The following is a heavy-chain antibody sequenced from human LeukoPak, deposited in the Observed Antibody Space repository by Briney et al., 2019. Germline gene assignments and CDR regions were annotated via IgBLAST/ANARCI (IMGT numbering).Heavy chain of an antibody. CDR2: ISYDGSNK. D-gene: IGHD5-18*01. V-gene: IGHV3-30-3*01. CDR1: GFTFSSYA. CDR3: ARDLGDTAMVGY. J-gene: IGHJ4*02. Sequence: GGSLRLSCAASGFTFSSYAMHWVRQAPGKGLEWVAVISYDGSNKYYADSVKGRFTISRDNSKNTLYLQMNSLRAEDTAVYYCARDLGDTAMVGYWGRGTLVTVSS.